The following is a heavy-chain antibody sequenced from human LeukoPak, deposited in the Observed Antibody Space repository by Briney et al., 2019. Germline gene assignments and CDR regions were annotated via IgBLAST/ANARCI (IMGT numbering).Heavy chain of an antibody. D-gene: IGHD1-7*01. V-gene: IGHV1-69*04. CDR3: ARDRGTGTTWSFSDY. CDR1: GGTFSGYA. Sequence: SVKVSCKASGGTFSGYAISWVRQAPGQGLEWMGRIIPILGITNYAQKFQGRVTITVDKSTSTAYMELSSLRSEDTAVYYCARDRGTGTTWSFSDYRGQGTLVTVSS. J-gene: IGHJ4*02. CDR2: IIPILGIT.